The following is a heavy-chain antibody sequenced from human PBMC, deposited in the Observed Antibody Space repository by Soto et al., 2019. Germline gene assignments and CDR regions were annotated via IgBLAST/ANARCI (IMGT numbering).Heavy chain of an antibody. CDR3: ARDRAAAGGRDY. Sequence: QVQLVESGGGLVKPGGSLRLSCAASGFTFSDYYMTWIRQGPGKGLEWISYISSNGNTIYHADSVKGRFTISRDNAKNSLYLQMNSLRAEDTAVYYCARDRAAAGGRDYWGQGTLVTVSS. CDR2: ISSNGNTI. V-gene: IGHV3-11*01. J-gene: IGHJ4*02. D-gene: IGHD6-13*01. CDR1: GFTFSDYY.